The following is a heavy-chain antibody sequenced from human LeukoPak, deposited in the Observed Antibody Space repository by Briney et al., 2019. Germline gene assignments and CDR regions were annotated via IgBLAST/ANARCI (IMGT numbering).Heavy chain of an antibody. V-gene: IGHV4-34*01. CDR3: AREGSSGWYGGGYYYYYYYMDV. J-gene: IGHJ6*03. D-gene: IGHD6-19*01. Sequence: PSETLSLTCAVYGGSFSGYYWSWIRQPPGKGLEWIGEINHSGSTNYNPSLKSRVTISVDTSKNQFSLKLSSVTAADTAVYYCAREGSSGWYGGGYYYYYYYMDVWGKGTTVTVSS. CDR2: INHSGST. CDR1: GGSFSGYY.